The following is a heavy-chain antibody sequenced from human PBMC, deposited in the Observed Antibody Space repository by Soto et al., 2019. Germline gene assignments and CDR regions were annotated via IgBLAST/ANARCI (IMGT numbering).Heavy chain of an antibody. CDR3: TKGYNSGWSFFDF. D-gene: IGHD6-19*01. CDR1: GFTFSSYA. CDR2: ISASGVST. Sequence: EVQLLESGGGLVQPGGSLRVSCAASGFTFSSYAMGWVRQTPGKGLEWVSVISASGVSTYYADSVKGRFTISRDSSKNTLYLQMNSLRAKDTAVYFCTKGYNSGWSFFDFWGQGTLVTVSS. V-gene: IGHV3-23*01. J-gene: IGHJ4*02.